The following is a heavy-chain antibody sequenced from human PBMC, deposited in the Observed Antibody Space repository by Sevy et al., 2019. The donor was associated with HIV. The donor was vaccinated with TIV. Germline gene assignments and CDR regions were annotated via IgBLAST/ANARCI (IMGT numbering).Heavy chain of an antibody. CDR2: IDTSGSSI. J-gene: IGHJ4*02. Sequence: GGSQRLSCAASGFIFGSYSMNWVRQAPGKGLEWISYIDTSGSSIHYADSVKGRFTISRDNRKNSLYLQMNSLRAEDTAVYYCVREYGSPFGVCSSLECYFDYWGQGALVTVSS. D-gene: IGHD2-2*01. V-gene: IGHV3-48*04. CDR3: VREYGSPFGVCSSLECYFDY. CDR1: GFIFGSYS.